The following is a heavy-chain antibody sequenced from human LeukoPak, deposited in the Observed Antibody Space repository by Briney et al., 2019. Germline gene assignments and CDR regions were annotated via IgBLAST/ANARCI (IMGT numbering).Heavy chain of an antibody. D-gene: IGHD5-18*01. CDR3: AKVAGYSYGYCLDY. V-gene: IGHV1-18*01. J-gene: IGHJ4*02. CDR1: GYTFTSYG. Sequence: ASVKVSCKASGYTFTSYGISWVQQAPGQGLEWMGWISAYNGNTNYSQKFQGRVTMTTATSTSTAYMELRSLRSDDTAVYYCAKVAGYSYGYCLDYWGQGTLVTVSS. CDR2: ISAYNGNT.